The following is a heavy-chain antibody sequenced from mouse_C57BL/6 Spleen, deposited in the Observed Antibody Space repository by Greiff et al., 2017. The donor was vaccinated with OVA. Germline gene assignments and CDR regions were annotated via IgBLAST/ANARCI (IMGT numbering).Heavy chain of an antibody. CDR1: GYTFTNYW. V-gene: IGHV1-63*01. D-gene: IGHD3-2*02. CDR2: IYPGGGYT. Sequence: VQLQESGAELVRPGTSVKMSCKASGYTFTNYWIGWAKQRPGHGLEWIGDIYPGGGYTNYNEKFKGKATLTADKSSSTAYMHFSSLTSEDSAIYYCARDGSEGMDYWGQGTSVTVSS. J-gene: IGHJ4*01. CDR3: ARDGSEGMDY.